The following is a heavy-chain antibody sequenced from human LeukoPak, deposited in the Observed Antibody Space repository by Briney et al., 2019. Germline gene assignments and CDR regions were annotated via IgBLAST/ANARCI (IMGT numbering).Heavy chain of an antibody. J-gene: IGHJ4*02. CDR3: ARARSSVTTVTTPGY. V-gene: IGHV1-46*01. CDR1: GYTFTSYY. CDR2: INPSDGSK. D-gene: IGHD4-17*01. Sequence: ASVKVSCKASGYTFTSYYMHWVGRAPGHRLEWMGIINPSDGSKSYAQKLQGRVTMTRDTSTSIVYMELSSLRSEDTAVYYCARARSSVTTVTTPGYWGQGTLVTVSS.